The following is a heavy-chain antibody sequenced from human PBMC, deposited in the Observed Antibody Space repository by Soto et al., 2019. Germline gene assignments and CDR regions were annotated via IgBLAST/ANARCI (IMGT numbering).Heavy chain of an antibody. V-gene: IGHV1-18*01. CDR3: ARRPDYYDSSGYYYYYGMDV. J-gene: IGHJ6*02. D-gene: IGHD3-22*01. Sequence: ASVKVSCKASGYTFTSYGISWVRQAPGRGLEWMGWISAYNGNTNYAQKLQGRVTMTTDTSTSTAYMELRSLRSDDTAVYYCARRPDYYDSSGYYYYYGMDVWGQGTTVTVSS. CDR2: ISAYNGNT. CDR1: GYTFTSYG.